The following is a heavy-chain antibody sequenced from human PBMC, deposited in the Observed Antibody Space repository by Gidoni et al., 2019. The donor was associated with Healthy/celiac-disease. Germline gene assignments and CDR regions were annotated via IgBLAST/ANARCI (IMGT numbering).Heavy chain of an antibody. V-gene: IGHV3-23*01. Sequence: EVQLLESGGGLVQPGGSLRLSCAASGFTFSSYAMSWVRQAPGQGLEWVSAISGSGGSTYYADSVKGRFTISRDNSKNTLYLQMNSLRAEDTAVYYCAKVTGIAVAGSLRWYFDLWGRGTLVTVSS. J-gene: IGHJ2*01. CDR1: GFTFSSYA. D-gene: IGHD6-19*01. CDR2: ISGSGGST. CDR3: AKVTGIAVAGSLRWYFDL.